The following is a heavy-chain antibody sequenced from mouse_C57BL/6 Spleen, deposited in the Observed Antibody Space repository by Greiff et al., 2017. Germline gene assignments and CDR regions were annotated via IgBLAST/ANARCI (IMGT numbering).Heavy chain of an antibody. CDR1: GYTFTGYW. J-gene: IGHJ2*01. D-gene: IGHD1-1*01. Sequence: VQLQQSGAELMKPGASVKLSCKATGYTFTGYWIEWVKPRPGHGLEWIGEILPGSGRTNYNEKFKGKATFTADTSSNTAYMQLSSLTTEDSAIYYCARIRYLGLLRSYFDYWGQGTTLTVSS. CDR3: ARIRYLGLLRSYFDY. CDR2: ILPGSGRT. V-gene: IGHV1-9*01.